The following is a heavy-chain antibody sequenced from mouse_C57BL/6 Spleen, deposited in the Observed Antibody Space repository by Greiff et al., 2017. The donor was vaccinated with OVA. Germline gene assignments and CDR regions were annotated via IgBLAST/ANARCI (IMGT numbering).Heavy chain of an antibody. Sequence: QVQLQQSGAELARPGASVKLSCKASGYTFTSYGISWVKQRTGQGLEWIGEIYPRSGNTYYNEKFKGKATLTADKSSSTAYMELRSLTSEDSAVYFGARKSPELGQGYFDVWGTGTTVTVSS. D-gene: IGHD4-1*01. V-gene: IGHV1-81*01. CDR1: GYTFTSYG. J-gene: IGHJ1*03. CDR3: ARKSPELGQGYFDV. CDR2: IYPRSGNT.